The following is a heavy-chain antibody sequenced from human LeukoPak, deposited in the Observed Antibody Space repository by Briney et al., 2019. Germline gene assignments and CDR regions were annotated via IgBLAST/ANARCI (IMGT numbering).Heavy chain of an antibody. CDR3: ARHMGQQWELLHYGMDV. J-gene: IGHJ6*02. CDR2: IYYSGST. D-gene: IGHD1-26*01. CDR1: GGSISSGDYY. Sequence: SQTLSLTCTVSGGSISSGDYYWSWIRQPPGKGLEWIGYIYYSGSTYYNPSLKSRVTISVDTSKNQFSLKLSSVTAADTAVYYCARHMGQQWELLHYGMDVWGQGTTVTVSS. V-gene: IGHV4-30-4*01.